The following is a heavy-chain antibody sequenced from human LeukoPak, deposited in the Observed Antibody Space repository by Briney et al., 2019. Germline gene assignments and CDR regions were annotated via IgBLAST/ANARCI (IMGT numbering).Heavy chain of an antibody. J-gene: IGHJ4*02. CDR2: ISGSGGST. V-gene: IGHV3-23*01. CDR3: AKDRVRYYDSSGYYPFDY. CDR1: GFTFSSYA. Sequence: GGSLRLSCAASGFTFSSYAMSWVRQAPGKGLERVSAISGSGGSTYYADSVKGRFTISRDNSKNTLYLQMNSLRAEDTAVYYCAKDRVRYYDSSGYYPFDYWGQGTLVTVSS. D-gene: IGHD3-22*01.